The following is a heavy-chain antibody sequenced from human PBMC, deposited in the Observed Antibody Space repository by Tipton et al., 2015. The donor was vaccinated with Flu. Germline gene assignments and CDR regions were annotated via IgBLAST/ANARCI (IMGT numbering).Heavy chain of an antibody. D-gene: IGHD3-10*02. CDR1: GGSITSYY. J-gene: IGHJ4*02. CDR2: MNIDGST. CDR3: ARLSYYDVDLKNFYFDY. V-gene: IGHV4-4*07. Sequence: GLVKPSETLSLTCAVSGGSITSYYWSWLRQSVGKGLEWIGRMNIDGSTDYNPSLRSRVTMSMDTSRNQLSLMLRSVTAADTAVYYCARLSYYDVDLKNFYFDYWGQGALVTVSS.